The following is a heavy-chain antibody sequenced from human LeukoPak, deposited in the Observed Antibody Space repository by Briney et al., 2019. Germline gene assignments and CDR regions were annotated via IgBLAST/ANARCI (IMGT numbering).Heavy chain of an antibody. J-gene: IGHJ2*01. CDR1: GGSFSGYY. CDR3: ARSPPTIFGHFDL. V-gene: IGHV4-34*01. CDR2: INHSGST. Sequence: KPSETLSLTCAVYGGSFSGYYWSWIRQPPGKGLEWIGEINHSGSTNYNPSLKSRVTISVDTSMNQFSLKMTSVTAADTAVYYCARSPPTIFGHFDLWGRGTLVTVSS. D-gene: IGHD3-9*01.